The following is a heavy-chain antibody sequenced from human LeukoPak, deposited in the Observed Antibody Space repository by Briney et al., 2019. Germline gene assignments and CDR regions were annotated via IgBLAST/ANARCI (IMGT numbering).Heavy chain of an antibody. Sequence: PSETLSLTCTVSGGSISGYHWSWIRQSAGKRLEWIGRVYISGSAYYNPSLKSRVTMSLDTSNHQFSLNLSSVTAADTAVYYCARDRGDTGYSFDYWGQGTLVTVSS. CDR1: GGSISGYH. J-gene: IGHJ4*02. V-gene: IGHV4-4*07. CDR3: ARDRGDTGYSFDY. CDR2: VYISGSA. D-gene: IGHD3-9*01.